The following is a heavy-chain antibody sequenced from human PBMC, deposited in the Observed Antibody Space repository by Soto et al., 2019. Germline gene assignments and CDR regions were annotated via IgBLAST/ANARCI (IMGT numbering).Heavy chain of an antibody. J-gene: IGHJ5*02. CDR1: GFTFSSYG. V-gene: IGHV3-33*01. D-gene: IGHD3-9*01. CDR3: AREVYYDILTGYSSPGVYNWFDP. Sequence: PGGSLRLSCAASGFTFSSYGMHWVRQAPGKGLEWVAVIWYDGSNKYYADSVKGRFTISRDNSKNTLYLQMNSLRAEDTAVYYCAREVYYDILTGYSSPGVYNWFDPWGQGTLVTVSS. CDR2: IWYDGSNK.